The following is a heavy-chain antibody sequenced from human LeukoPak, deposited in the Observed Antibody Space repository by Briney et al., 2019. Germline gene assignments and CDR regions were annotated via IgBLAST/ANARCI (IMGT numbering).Heavy chain of an antibody. CDR2: ISSSSYI. CDR1: GFTFSSYS. D-gene: IGHD3-10*02. V-gene: IGHV3-21*01. Sequence: GGSLRLSCAASGFTFSSYSMNWVRQAPGKGLEWVSSISSSSYIYYADSVKGRFTISRDNAKNSLYLQMNSLRAEDTAVYYCARDEGTYYYVRYFDLWGRGTLVTVSS. CDR3: ARDEGTYYYVRYFDL. J-gene: IGHJ2*01.